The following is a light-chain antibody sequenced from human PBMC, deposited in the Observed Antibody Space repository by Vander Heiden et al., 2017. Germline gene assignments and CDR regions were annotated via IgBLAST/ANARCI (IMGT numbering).Light chain of an antibody. CDR1: NIGCKS. CDR2: DDS. V-gene: IGLV3-21*03. Sequence: SYVLTQPPSLSVAPGRTARITCRGYNIGCKSVHWYQQKPGQAPVLVVYDDSDRPPGIPERVSGSNSGNTATLTISRVEAGDEADYYCQVWDSSSDHWVFGGGTKLTVL. CDR3: QVWDSSSDHWV. J-gene: IGLJ3*02.